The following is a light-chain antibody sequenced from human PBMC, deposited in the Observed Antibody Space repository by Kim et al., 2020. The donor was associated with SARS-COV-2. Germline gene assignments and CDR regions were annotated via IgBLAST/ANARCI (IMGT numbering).Light chain of an antibody. CDR2: EVS. V-gene: IGKV2D-29*01. CDR1: QSLLHTDGETY. CDR3: MQEIQFPT. J-gene: IGKJ5*01. Sequence: IVMTQTPLSLSVTPGQPASISCKSGQSLLHTDGETYLSWFLQRPGQPPQLLIYEVSKRVSGVPDRFSGSGSGTDFILKISRVEAEDVGVYYCMQEIQFPTFSQGARLESK.